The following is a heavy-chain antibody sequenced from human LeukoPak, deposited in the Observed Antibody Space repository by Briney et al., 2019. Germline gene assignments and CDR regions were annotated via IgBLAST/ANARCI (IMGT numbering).Heavy chain of an antibody. CDR2: IWYDGINK. CDR3: ARDYYDSSGQLHAGAHAFDI. V-gene: IGHV3-33*01. D-gene: IGHD3-22*01. J-gene: IGHJ3*02. Sequence: PGGSLRLSCAASGFTFRTFGMHWVRQAPGKGLEWVAIIWYDGINKYCADSVKGRFTISRDNSKNTLYPQMNSLRAEDTAVYYCARDYYDSSGQLHAGAHAFDIWGQETMLTVSS. CDR1: GFTFRTFG.